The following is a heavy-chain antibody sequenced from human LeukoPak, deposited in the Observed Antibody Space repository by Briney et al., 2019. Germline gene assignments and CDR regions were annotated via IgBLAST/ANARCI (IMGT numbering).Heavy chain of an antibody. CDR2: ISSSSSYT. CDR3: ARVAAVAGTGYDWFDP. CDR1: EFTFSDYY. V-gene: IGHV3-11*06. D-gene: IGHD6-19*01. Sequence: KAGGSLRLSCAASEFTFSDYYMSWIRQAPGKGLEWVSYISSSSSYTNYADSVKGRFTISRDNAKNSLYLQMNSLRAEDTAVYYCARVAAVAGTGYDWFDPWGQGTLVTVSS. J-gene: IGHJ5*02.